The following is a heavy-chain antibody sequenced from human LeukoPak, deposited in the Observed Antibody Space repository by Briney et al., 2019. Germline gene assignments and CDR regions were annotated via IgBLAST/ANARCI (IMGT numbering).Heavy chain of an antibody. V-gene: IGHV1-46*01. CDR3: ARATVRWLQYGY. Sequence: ASVKVSCKASGYTFTSYYTHWVRQAPGQRLEWMGIINPSGGSTSYAQKFQGRVTMTRDTSTSTVYMELSSLGSEDTAVYYCARATVRWLQYGYWGQGTLVTVSS. CDR2: INPSGGST. J-gene: IGHJ4*02. CDR1: GYTFTSYY. D-gene: IGHD5-24*01.